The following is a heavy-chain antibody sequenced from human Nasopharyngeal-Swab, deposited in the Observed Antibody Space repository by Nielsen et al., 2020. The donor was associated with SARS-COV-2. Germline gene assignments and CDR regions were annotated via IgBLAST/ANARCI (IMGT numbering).Heavy chain of an antibody. Sequence: LSLTCAASGFTFSSYSMNWVRQAPGKGLEWVSSISSSSSYIYYADSVKGRFTISRDNAKNSLYLQMNSLRAEDTAVYYCASTLQYSSGWYEGYYFDYWGQGTLVTVSS. D-gene: IGHD6-19*01. CDR3: ASTLQYSSGWYEGYYFDY. CDR1: GFTFSSYS. V-gene: IGHV3-21*01. CDR2: ISSSSSYI. J-gene: IGHJ4*02.